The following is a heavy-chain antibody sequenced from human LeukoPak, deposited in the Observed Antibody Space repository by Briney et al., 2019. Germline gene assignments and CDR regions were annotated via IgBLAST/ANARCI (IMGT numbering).Heavy chain of an antibody. Sequence: PGGSLRLSCAASGFTFSSYAMSWVRQAPGKGLEWVSGISGSGGSTYYADSVKGRFIISRDNSKNTLYLQMNSLRAEDTAVYYCAKLLTDYYDSSGYYYGIDYWGQGTLVTVSS. J-gene: IGHJ4*02. CDR3: AKLLTDYYDSSGYYYGIDY. CDR1: GFTFSSYA. D-gene: IGHD3-22*01. CDR2: ISGSGGST. V-gene: IGHV3-23*01.